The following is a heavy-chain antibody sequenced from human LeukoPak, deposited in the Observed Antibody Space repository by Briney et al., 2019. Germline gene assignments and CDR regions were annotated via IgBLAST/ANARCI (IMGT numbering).Heavy chain of an antibody. V-gene: IGHV4-34*01. CDR1: GGSFSGYY. CDR3: ARDRLQLQS. J-gene: IGHJ5*02. CDR2: INHSGST. Sequence: SETLSLTCAVYGGSFSGYYWSWIRQPQGKGLEWIGEINHSGSTNYNPSLKSRVTISVDTSKNQFSLKLSSVTAADTAVYYCARDRLQLQSWGQGTLVTVSS. D-gene: IGHD1-1*01.